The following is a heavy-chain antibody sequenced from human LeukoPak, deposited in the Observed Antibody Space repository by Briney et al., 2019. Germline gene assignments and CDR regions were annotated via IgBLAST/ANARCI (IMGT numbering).Heavy chain of an antibody. J-gene: IGHJ4*02. CDR3: AIDPNWGTHS. V-gene: IGHV3-23*01. CDR2: IGNNGGGI. D-gene: IGHD7-27*01. CDR1: GFTFSTYT. Sequence: GSLRLSCAASGFTFSTYTMYWVRHPPGKRLEWVSIIGNNGGGIHYADSVRGRFTISRDNSKNALYLQMNRLRVEDTAVYYCAIDPNWGTHSWGQGVLVTVSS.